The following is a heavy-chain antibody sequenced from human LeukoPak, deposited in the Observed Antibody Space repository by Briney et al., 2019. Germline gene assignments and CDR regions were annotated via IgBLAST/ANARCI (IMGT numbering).Heavy chain of an antibody. CDR1: GGSISRYY. CDR2: IYTSGST. Sequence: SETQSLTCTVSGGSISRYYGSWIRQPARKGLEWIGRIYTSGSTNYSPSRKSRVTIPVDTSKKQCSLKMRSLTAPDNAMYYRARVSYDRSGYYYSYAFDIWGQGTMVTVSS. CDR3: ARVSYDRSGYYYSYAFDI. J-gene: IGHJ3*02. V-gene: IGHV4-4*07. D-gene: IGHD3-22*01.